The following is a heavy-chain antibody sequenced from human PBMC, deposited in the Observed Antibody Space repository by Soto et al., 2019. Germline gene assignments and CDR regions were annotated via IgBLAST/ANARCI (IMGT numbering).Heavy chain of an antibody. CDR2: INHSGST. Sequence: SETLSLTCAVYGGSFGGYYWSWIRQPPGKWLEWIGEINHSGSTNYNPSLKSRVTISVDTSKNQFSLKLSSVTAADTAVYYCARPWAYSSGWYRTYYFDYWGQGXLVTVYS. CDR1: GGSFGGYY. CDR3: ARPWAYSSGWYRTYYFDY. J-gene: IGHJ4*02. V-gene: IGHV4-34*01. D-gene: IGHD6-19*01.